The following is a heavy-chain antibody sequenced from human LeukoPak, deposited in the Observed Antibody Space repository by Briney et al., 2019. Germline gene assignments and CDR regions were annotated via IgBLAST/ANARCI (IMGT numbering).Heavy chain of an antibody. Sequence: GSLRLSCAASGFTVSRNYMSWVRQAPGKGLEWVSVIYSGGSTYYADSVKGRFTISRDNSKDTVYLQMNSLRAEDTAVYYCGSSSSWSYIDYWGQGTLVTVSS. J-gene: IGHJ4*02. D-gene: IGHD6-13*01. V-gene: IGHV3-53*01. CDR2: IYSGGST. CDR1: GFTVSRNY. CDR3: GSSSSWSYIDY.